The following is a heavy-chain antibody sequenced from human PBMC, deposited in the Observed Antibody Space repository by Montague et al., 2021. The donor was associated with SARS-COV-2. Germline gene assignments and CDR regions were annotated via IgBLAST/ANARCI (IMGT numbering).Heavy chain of an antibody. V-gene: IGHV4-39*01. CDR2: IYYSGST. Sequence: SETLSLTCTVSGGSISSSSYYWGWIRQPPGKGLEWIGSIYYSGSTYYDPSLKSRVTISVDTSKNQFSLKLSSVTAADTAVYYRARHSGRDTIFGVVIIPDAFDIWGQGTMVTVSS. CDR1: GGSISSSSYY. J-gene: IGHJ3*02. D-gene: IGHD3-3*01. CDR3: ARHSGRDTIFGVVIIPDAFDI.